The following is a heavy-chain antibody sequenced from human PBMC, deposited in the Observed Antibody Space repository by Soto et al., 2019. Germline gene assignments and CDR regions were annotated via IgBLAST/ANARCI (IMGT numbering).Heavy chain of an antibody. D-gene: IGHD3-3*01. CDR3: AAGITYYDFWSGFPLDYYYHGMDV. Sequence: AASVKVSCKASGYTFTSYGISWVRQAPGQGLEWMGWISAYNGNTNYAQKLQGRVTMTTDTSTSTAYMELRSLRSDDTAVYYCAAGITYYDFWSGFPLDYYYHGMDVWGQGTTVTVSS. CDR1: GYTFTSYG. V-gene: IGHV1-18*04. CDR2: ISAYNGNT. J-gene: IGHJ6*02.